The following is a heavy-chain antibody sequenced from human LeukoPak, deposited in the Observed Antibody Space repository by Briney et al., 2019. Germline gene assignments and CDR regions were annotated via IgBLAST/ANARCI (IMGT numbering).Heavy chain of an antibody. J-gene: IGHJ4*02. CDR3: AREADIAVADDSWDY. Sequence: ASVNVSCKASGYTFTSYAMNWVRQAPGQGLEWMGWINTNTGNPTYAQGFTGRFVFSLDTSVSTAYLQISSLKAEDTAVYYCAREADIAVADDSWDYWGQGTLVTVSS. CDR2: INTNTGNP. D-gene: IGHD6-19*01. V-gene: IGHV7-4-1*02. CDR1: GYTFTSYA.